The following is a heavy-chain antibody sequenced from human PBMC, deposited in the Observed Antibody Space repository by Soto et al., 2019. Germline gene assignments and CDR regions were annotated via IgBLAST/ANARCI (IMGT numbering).Heavy chain of an antibody. CDR1: GFPFSTYS. J-gene: IGHJ4*02. D-gene: IGHD2-2*01. V-gene: IGHV3-48*02. CDR2: ISASTLTT. Sequence: EVELVESGGGLVQPGGSLRLSCAASGFPFSTYSMSWVRQAPGQGLEWISYISASTLTTFYADSVKGRFTISRDTAQNSLYLQMNSLRDEDTAVYYCARAPQLVAPAATGFDSWGQGTLVTVSS. CDR3: ARAPQLVAPAATGFDS.